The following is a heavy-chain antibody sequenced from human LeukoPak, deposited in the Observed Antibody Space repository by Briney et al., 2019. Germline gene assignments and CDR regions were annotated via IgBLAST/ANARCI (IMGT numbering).Heavy chain of an antibody. CDR1: GFTFSSYA. V-gene: IGHV3-23*01. D-gene: IGHD1-26*01. Sequence: PGGSLRLSCAASGFTFSSYAMSWVRQAPEKGLEWVSTISGSGGGTYYADSVKGRFTISRDDSKNTLYLQMNSVRAEDTAVYYCAKDLGRYRNNYFDYWGQGTLVTVSS. CDR2: ISGSGGGT. J-gene: IGHJ4*02. CDR3: AKDLGRYRNNYFDY.